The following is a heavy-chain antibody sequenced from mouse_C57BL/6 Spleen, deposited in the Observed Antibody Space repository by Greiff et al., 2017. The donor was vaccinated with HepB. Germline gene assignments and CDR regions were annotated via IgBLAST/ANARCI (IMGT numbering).Heavy chain of an antibody. Sequence: QVQLQQSGPELVKPGASVKLSCKASGYTFTSYDINWVKQRPGQGLEWIGWIYPRDGSTKYNEKFKGKATLTVDTSSSTAYMELHSLTSEDSAVYFCARSEFDGYPYWYFDVWGTGTTVTVSS. CDR3: ARSEFDGYPYWYFDV. J-gene: IGHJ1*03. V-gene: IGHV1-85*01. CDR2: IYPRDGST. D-gene: IGHD2-3*01. CDR1: GYTFTSYD.